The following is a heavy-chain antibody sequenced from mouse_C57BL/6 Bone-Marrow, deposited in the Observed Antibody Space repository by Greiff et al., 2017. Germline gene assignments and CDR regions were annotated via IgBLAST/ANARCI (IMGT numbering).Heavy chain of an antibody. D-gene: IGHD1-1*01. V-gene: IGHV1-66*01. CDR2: IYPGRGNT. CDR1: GYSFTSYY. J-gene: IGHJ4*01. CDR3: ARRGGLLPMDY. Sequence: QVQLKQSGPELVKPGASVKISCKASGYSFTSYYIHWVKQRPGQGLEWIGWIYPGRGNTQYNEKFKGKATLTADTSSSTAYMQLSSLTSEDSAVYYCARRGGLLPMDYWGQGTSVTVSS.